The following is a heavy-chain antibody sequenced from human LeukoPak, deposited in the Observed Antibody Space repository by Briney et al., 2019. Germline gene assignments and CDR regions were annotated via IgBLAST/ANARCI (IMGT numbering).Heavy chain of an antibody. CDR3: ARVAVGYAGDY. D-gene: IGHD5-12*01. J-gene: IGHJ4*02. CDR2: INPNSGGI. V-gene: IGHV1-2*06. Sequence: ASVKVSCKASGYTFTGYYMHWVRQAPGQGLEWMGRINPNSGGINYAQKFQGRVTMTRDTSISTAYMELSRLRSDDTAVYYCARVAVGYAGDYWGQGTLVTVSS. CDR1: GYTFTGYY.